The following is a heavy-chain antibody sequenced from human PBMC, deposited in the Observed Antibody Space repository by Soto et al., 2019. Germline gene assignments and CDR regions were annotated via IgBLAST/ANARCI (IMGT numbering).Heavy chain of an antibody. J-gene: IGHJ4*02. CDR1: GFTFSSSA. D-gene: IGHD2-2*03. CDR3: AAAGVGYSSSTRCEGFDS. Sequence: QMQLVQSGPDVKKPGTSVKVSCKAAGFTFSSSAIQWVRQARGQRLEWIGWIGVGSGYANYAQKFQERVTMSRDRSASTAYMELSSLRSEDTAVYYGAAAGVGYSSSTRCEGFDSWGQATLVTVSA. CDR2: IGVGSGYA. V-gene: IGHV1-58*02.